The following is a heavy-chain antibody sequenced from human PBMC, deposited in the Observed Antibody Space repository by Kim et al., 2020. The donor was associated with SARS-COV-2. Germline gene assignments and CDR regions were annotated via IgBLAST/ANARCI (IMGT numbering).Heavy chain of an antibody. Sequence: SETLSLTCTVSGASISSSCNYWGWIRQPPGKGWEWIGSINYSGNTYYNPSLKSPVTISVDTSKNQFSLKRRSVTAADTAVYYCARLVSDNSAVEYWGQGTLVTVSS. V-gene: IGHV4-39*01. CDR1: GASISSSCNY. D-gene: IGHD1-20*01. CDR2: INYSGNT. J-gene: IGHJ4*02. CDR3: ARLVSDNSAVEY.